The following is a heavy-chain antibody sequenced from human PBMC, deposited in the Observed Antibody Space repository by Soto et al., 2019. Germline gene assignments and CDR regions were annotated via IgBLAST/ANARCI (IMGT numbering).Heavy chain of an antibody. D-gene: IGHD1-26*01. CDR3: AKDELTYYYYYYGMDV. J-gene: IGHJ6*02. CDR2: ISGSGGST. V-gene: IGHV3-23*01. Sequence: GESLRLSCAASGFTFNSYAMSWVRQAPGKGLEWVSAISGSGGSTYYADSVKGRFTISRDNSKNTLYLQMNSLRAEDTAVYYCAKDELTYYYYYYGMDVWGQGTTVTVSS. CDR1: GFTFNSYA.